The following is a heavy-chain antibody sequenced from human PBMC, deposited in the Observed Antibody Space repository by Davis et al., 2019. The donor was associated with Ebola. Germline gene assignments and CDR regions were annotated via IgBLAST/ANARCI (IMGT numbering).Heavy chain of an antibody. D-gene: IGHD6-13*01. V-gene: IGHV5-51*01. J-gene: IGHJ6*02. CDR1: GYSFTSYW. Sequence: KVSCKGSGYSFTSYWIGWVRQMPGKGLEWMGIIYPGDSDTRYSPSFQGHVTISADKSISTAYLQWSSLKASDTAMYYCARGGQLGYYYYGMDVWGQGTTVTVSS. CDR2: IYPGDSDT. CDR3: ARGGQLGYYYYGMDV.